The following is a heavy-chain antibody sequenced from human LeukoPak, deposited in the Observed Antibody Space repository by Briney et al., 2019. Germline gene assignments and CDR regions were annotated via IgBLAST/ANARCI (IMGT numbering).Heavy chain of an antibody. V-gene: IGHV3-21*01. CDR2: ISSSSSYI. Sequence: GGSLRPSCAASGFTFSSYSMNWVRQAPGKGLEWVSSISSSSSYIYYADSVKGRFTISRDNAKNSLYLQMNSLRAEDTAVYYCARDYTNGVWPPQYYYYYYYMDVWGKGTTVTVSS. J-gene: IGHJ6*03. CDR1: GFTFSSYS. CDR3: ARDYTNGVWPPQYYYYYYYMDV. D-gene: IGHD2-8*01.